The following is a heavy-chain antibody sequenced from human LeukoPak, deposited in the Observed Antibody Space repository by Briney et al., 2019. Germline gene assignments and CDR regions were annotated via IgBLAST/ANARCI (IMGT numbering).Heavy chain of an antibody. J-gene: IGHJ4*02. D-gene: IGHD1-26*01. CDR2: ISSSSSYI. CDR1: GFTFSSYS. V-gene: IGHV3-21*01. CDR3: ARGESGSYYVFDY. Sequence: GGSLRLSCAASGFTFSSYSMNWVRQAPGKGLEWVSSISSSSSYIYYADSVKGRFTISRDNAKNSLYLQMNSLRAEDTAVYYRARGESGSYYVFDYWGQGTLVTVSS.